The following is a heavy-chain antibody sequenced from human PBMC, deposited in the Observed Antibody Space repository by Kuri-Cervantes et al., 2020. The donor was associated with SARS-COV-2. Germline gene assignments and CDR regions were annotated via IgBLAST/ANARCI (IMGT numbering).Heavy chain of an antibody. D-gene: IGHD7-27*01. V-gene: IGHV3-21*04. J-gene: IGHJ4*02. CDR1: GFTFSSYS. CDR3: AKEWPTGDGLGFDY. Sequence: GESLKISCAASGFTFSSYSMNWVRQAPGKGLEWVSSISSSSSYIYYADSVKGRFTISRDNAKNSLYLQMNSLRTEDTALYFCAKEWPTGDGLGFDYWGQGTLVTVSS. CDR2: ISSSSSYI.